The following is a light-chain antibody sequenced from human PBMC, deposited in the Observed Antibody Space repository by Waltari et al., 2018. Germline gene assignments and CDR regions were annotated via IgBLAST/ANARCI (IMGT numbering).Light chain of an antibody. V-gene: IGLV2-14*03. CDR2: NVN. CDR1: SSDIGAYTY. Sequence: QSALTQPASVSGSPGQSITISCTGTSSDIGAYTYVSWYQQHPGKVPKVIIYNVNERPSRVSSRFSGSKSGNTASLTISGLQAEDEADYYCGSYTGSDIYLFGTGTKVTVL. J-gene: IGLJ1*01. CDR3: GSYTGSDIYL.